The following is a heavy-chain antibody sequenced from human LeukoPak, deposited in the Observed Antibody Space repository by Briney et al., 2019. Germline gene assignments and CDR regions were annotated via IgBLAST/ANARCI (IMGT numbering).Heavy chain of an antibody. J-gene: IGHJ4*02. CDR2: INHSGST. Sequence: PSETLSLTCAVYGGSFSGYYWRLIRQPPGKGLEWIGEINHSGSTNYNPSLKSRVTISVDTSKNQFSLKLSSVTAADTAVYYCARVWDYDFWSGYYTFDYWGQGTLVTVSS. D-gene: IGHD3-3*01. CDR3: ARVWDYDFWSGYYTFDY. V-gene: IGHV4-34*01. CDR1: GGSFSGYY.